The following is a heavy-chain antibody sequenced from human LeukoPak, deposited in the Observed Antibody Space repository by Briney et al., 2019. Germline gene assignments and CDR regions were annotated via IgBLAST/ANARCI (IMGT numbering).Heavy chain of an antibody. V-gene: IGHV4-39*01. J-gene: IGHJ5*02. CDR2: IYSSGST. CDR3: ARHKEGILVRGLITKKGRPYKWFDP. D-gene: IGHD3-10*01. Sequence: KPSETLSLTCTVSGGSLTSTSHYWDWVRQPPGKGLEWLGSIYSSGSTYYNPSLKSRVTISVDTSKNQFSLKLSSVTAADTAVYYCARHKEGILVRGLITKKGRPYKWFDPWGQGTLVTVSS. CDR1: GGSLTSTSHY.